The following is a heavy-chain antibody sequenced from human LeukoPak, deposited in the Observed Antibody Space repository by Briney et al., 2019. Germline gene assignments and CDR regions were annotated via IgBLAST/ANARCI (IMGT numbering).Heavy chain of an antibody. V-gene: IGHV4-39*07. CDR3: ARDRKYYYHMDV. J-gene: IGHJ6*03. CDR1: GGSISSSSYY. D-gene: IGHD1-14*01. Sequence: SETLSLTCTVSGGSISSSSYYWGWIRQPPGKGLEWIGSTYHSGSTYYNPSLKSRVTISVDTSKNQFSLKLSSLTAADTAVYYCARDRKYYYHMDVWGKGTTVTVSS. CDR2: TYHSGST.